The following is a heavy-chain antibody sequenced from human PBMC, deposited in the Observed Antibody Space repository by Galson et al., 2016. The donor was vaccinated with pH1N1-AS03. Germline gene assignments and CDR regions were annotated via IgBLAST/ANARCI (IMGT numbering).Heavy chain of an antibody. D-gene: IGHD2-15*01. V-gene: IGHV3-23*01. J-gene: IGHJ4*02. CDR2: LSGGGVST. Sequence: SLRLSCAASGFTFSSYAMSWVRQSLGKGLEWVSALSGGGVSTYYADSVKGRFTISRDNSKNTLYLQMNSLRAEDTAIYYCAKDEGDGYCSGGSCYKYFDYWGQGTLVTVSS. CDR1: GFTFSSYA. CDR3: AKDEGDGYCSGGSCYKYFDY.